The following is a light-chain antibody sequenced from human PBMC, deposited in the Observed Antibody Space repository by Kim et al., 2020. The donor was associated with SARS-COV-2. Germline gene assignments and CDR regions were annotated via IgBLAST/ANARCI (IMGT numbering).Light chain of an antibody. CDR3: QQRSNWPT. J-gene: IGKJ5*01. CDR1: QSVSSY. V-gene: IGKV3-11*01. CDR2: DAS. Sequence: SLSAGERATLACRASQSVSSYLARYQQKPGQAPRLLIYDASNRATGIPARFSGSGSGTDFTLTISSLEPEDFAVYHCQQRSNWPTFGQGTRLEIK.